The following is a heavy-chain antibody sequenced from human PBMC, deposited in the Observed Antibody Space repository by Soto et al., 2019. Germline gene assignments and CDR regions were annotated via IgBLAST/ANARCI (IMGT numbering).Heavy chain of an antibody. D-gene: IGHD4-17*01. CDR1: GFSFSKYA. CDR2: ISYDGRNN. CDR3: ARETHRGDYGPLDL. J-gene: IGHJ5*02. V-gene: IGHV3-30*04. Sequence: QVLLVESGGGVVQPGRSLQLSCTASGFSFSKYAMHWVRQAPGKGLEWVAVISYDGRNNDDADSVKGRFTISRDNSKSTLFLQMNSLGPADTAIYYCARETHRGDYGPLDLWGQGTLVTVS.